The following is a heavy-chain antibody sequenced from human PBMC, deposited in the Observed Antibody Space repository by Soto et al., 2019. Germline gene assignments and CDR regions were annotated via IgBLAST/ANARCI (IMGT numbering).Heavy chain of an antibody. CDR1: GGSISSGYYY. V-gene: IGHV4-30-4*01. Sequence: SETLSVTCTVSGGSISSGYYYWSWISQPPGKGLEWIGYIYYSGSTYYNPSLKSRVTISVDTSKNQFSLKLSSVTAADTAVYYCARGGDVVLVTAPLDHWGQGTLVTVSS. CDR3: ARGGDVVLVTAPLDH. J-gene: IGHJ5*02. CDR2: IYYSGST. D-gene: IGHD2-21*02.